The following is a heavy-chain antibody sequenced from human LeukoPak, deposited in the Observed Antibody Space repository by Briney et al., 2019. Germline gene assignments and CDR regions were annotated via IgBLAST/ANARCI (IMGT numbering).Heavy chain of an antibody. Sequence: PGGSLRLSCAASGFTFRTYWMSWVRQAPGKGLEWVANIKQDGSEKYYVDSVKGRFTISRDNAKNSLYLQMDSLRAEDTAVYYCARGRFDYWGQGTLVTVSS. CDR1: GFTFRTYW. V-gene: IGHV3-7*01. CDR3: ARGRFDY. CDR2: IKQDGSEK. J-gene: IGHJ4*02.